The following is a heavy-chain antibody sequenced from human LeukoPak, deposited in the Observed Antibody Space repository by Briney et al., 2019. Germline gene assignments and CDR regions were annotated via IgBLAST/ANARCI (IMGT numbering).Heavy chain of an antibody. CDR3: ARYCSSTSCYTRGDY. Sequence: GGSLRLSCAASGFTFSDYYMSWIRQAPGKGLEWVSYISSSGSTIYYADSVKGRFTISRDNAKNSLYPQMNSLRAEDTAVYYCARYCSSTSCYTRGDYWGQGTLVTVSS. J-gene: IGHJ4*02. CDR1: GFTFSDYY. D-gene: IGHD2-2*02. V-gene: IGHV3-11*01. CDR2: ISSSGSTI.